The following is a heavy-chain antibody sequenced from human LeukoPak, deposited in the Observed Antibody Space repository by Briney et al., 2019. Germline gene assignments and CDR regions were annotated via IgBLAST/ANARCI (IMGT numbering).Heavy chain of an antibody. CDR2: ISGSGGST. CDR3: AKDQYSYGLSLIDY. CDR1: GFTFSSYA. J-gene: IGHJ4*02. D-gene: IGHD5-18*01. Sequence: GGSLRLSCAASGFTFSSYAMSWVRQAPGKGLEWVSAISGSGGSTYYADSVKGRFTISRDNSKNTPYLQMNSLRAEDTAVYYCAKDQYSYGLSLIDYWGQGTLVTVSS. V-gene: IGHV3-23*01.